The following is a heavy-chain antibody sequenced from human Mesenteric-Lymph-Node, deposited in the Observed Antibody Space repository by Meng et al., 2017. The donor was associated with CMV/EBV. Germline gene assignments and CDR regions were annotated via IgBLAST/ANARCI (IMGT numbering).Heavy chain of an antibody. CDR2: INPKSGGT. CDR3: ARGPSWGSAWIDS. V-gene: IGHV1-2*02. CDR1: GYTFSDYY. Sequence: ASVKVSCKASGYTFSDYYINWVRQAPGQGLEWMGWINPKSGGTIYAQKFQGRVTMTRDTTISAAYMGLSRLRSDDTAVYYCARGPSWGSAWIDSWGQGTLVTVSS. J-gene: IGHJ4*02. D-gene: IGHD3-16*01.